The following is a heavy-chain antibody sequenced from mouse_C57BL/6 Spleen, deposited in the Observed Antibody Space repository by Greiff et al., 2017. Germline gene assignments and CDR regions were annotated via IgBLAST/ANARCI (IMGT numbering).Heavy chain of an antibody. CDR3: ARGRGYGNYEDYAMDD. Sequence: EVKLVESGGDLVKPGGSLKLSCAASGFTFSSYGMSWVRQTPDKRLEWVATISSGGSYTYYPDSVKGRFTISRDNAKNTLYLQMSSLKSEDTAMYYCARGRGYGNYEDYAMDDWGQGTSVTVSS. D-gene: IGHD2-10*02. V-gene: IGHV5-6*01. CDR1: GFTFSSYG. CDR2: ISSGGSYT. J-gene: IGHJ4*01.